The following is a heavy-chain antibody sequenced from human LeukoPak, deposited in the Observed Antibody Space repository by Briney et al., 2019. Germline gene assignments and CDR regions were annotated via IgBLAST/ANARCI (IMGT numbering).Heavy chain of an antibody. J-gene: IGHJ4*02. Sequence: ASVKVSCKASGYTFTSYGISWVRQAPGQGLEWMGWISAYNGNTNYAQKFQGRVTITADKSTSTAYMELSSLRSEDTAVYYCARDRTDVYVREAAMDFDYWGQGTLVTVSS. CDR3: ARDRTDVYVREAAMDFDY. CDR2: ISAYNGNT. V-gene: IGHV1-18*01. CDR1: GYTFTSYG. D-gene: IGHD2-2*01.